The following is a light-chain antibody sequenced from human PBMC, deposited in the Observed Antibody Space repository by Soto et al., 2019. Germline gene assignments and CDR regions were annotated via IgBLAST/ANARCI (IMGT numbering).Light chain of an antibody. CDR3: CSYTTSNPVV. CDR2: HVT. J-gene: IGLJ1*01. Sequence: QSVLTQPASVSGSLGQSITISCSGTSSDVGAYNYVSWYQQYPGKAPKLIIYHVTDRPSGVSNRFSGSKSGNTASLTISGLQAEDEADYYCCSYTTSNPVVFGTGTKVTVL. CDR1: SSDVGAYNY. V-gene: IGLV2-14*01.